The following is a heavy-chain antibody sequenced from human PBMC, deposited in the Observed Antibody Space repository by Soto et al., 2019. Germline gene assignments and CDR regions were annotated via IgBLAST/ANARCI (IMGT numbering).Heavy chain of an antibody. CDR1: GFTFSGSA. CDR3: TRLSPYDYMDV. CDR2: IRSKANSYAT. V-gene: IGHV3-73*01. Sequence: EVQLVESGGGLVQPGGSLKLSCAASGFTFSGSAMHWVRQASGKGLEWVGRIRSKANSYATAYAASVKGRFTISRDDSKNTAYLQMNSLKTEDTAVYYCTRLSPYDYMDVWGKGTTVTVSS. J-gene: IGHJ6*03. D-gene: IGHD3-16*02.